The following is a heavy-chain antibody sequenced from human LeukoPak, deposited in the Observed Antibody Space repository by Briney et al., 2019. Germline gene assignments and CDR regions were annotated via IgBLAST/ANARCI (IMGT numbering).Heavy chain of an antibody. D-gene: IGHD6-13*01. V-gene: IGHV1-69*05. J-gene: IGHJ6*03. CDR3: ARVGGSSWYQIAMDV. CDR1: GGTFSSYA. Sequence: SVKVSCKASGGTFSSYAISWVRQAPGQGLEWMGGIIPIFGTANYAQKFQGRVTITTDESTSTAYMELSRLRSDDTAVYYCARVGGSSWYQIAMDVWGKGTTVTVSS. CDR2: IIPIFGTA.